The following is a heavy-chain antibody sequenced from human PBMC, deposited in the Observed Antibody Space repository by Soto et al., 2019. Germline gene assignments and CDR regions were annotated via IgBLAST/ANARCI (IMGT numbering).Heavy chain of an antibody. CDR1: GCTFSSYA. Sequence: PGGSLRLSCAASGCTFSSYAMSWVRQAPGKGLEWVSAISGSAGSTYYADSVKGRFTISRDNSKNTLYLQMNSLRAEDMAVYYCAKDEVLLVPKYFQHWGQGTLVTVSS. J-gene: IGHJ1*01. D-gene: IGHD2-2*01. V-gene: IGHV3-23*01. CDR2: ISGSAGST. CDR3: AKDEVLLVPKYFQH.